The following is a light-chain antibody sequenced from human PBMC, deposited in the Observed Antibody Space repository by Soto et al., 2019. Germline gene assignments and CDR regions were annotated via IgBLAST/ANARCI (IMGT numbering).Light chain of an antibody. J-gene: IGLJ3*02. CDR2: DVT. Sequence: QSALTQPRSVSGSPGQSVTISCTGTSSDFRGYHYVSWYQHHPGKAPKVIIYDVTKRPSGVPDRFSGSKSGNTASLTISGRQTDDEADYYCFSSAGRYPWMFGGGTKLTVL. V-gene: IGLV2-11*01. CDR3: FSSAGRYPWM. CDR1: SSDFRGYHY.